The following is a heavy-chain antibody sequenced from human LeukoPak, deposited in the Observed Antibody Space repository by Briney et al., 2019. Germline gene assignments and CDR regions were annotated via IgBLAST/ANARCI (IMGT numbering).Heavy chain of an antibody. V-gene: IGHV4-59*01. CDR1: GGSISSYY. Sequence: SETLSLTCTVSGGSISSYYWSWIRQPPGKGLEWIGYIYYSGSTNYNPPLKSRVTMSIDTSKNQFSLKLSSVTAADTAVYYCATMLGSGSVCYLFDYWGQGTLVTVSS. CDR2: IYYSGST. CDR3: ATMLGSGSVCYLFDY. J-gene: IGHJ4*02. D-gene: IGHD3-10*01.